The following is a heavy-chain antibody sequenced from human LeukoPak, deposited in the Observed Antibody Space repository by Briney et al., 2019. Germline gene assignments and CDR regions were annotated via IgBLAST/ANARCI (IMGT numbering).Heavy chain of an antibody. D-gene: IGHD3-22*01. CDR3: AKITISGYYYAAGVDY. V-gene: IGHV3-30*18. J-gene: IGHJ4*02. CDR1: GFTFSNYG. CDR2: ISNDGSNR. Sequence: PGGSLRLSCAASGFTFSNYGMHWVRQAPGKGLEWVAVISNDGSNRYYADSVKGRFTISRDNSKNTLYLQMNSLRPEDTAVYYCAKITISGYYYAAGVDYWGQGTLVTVSS.